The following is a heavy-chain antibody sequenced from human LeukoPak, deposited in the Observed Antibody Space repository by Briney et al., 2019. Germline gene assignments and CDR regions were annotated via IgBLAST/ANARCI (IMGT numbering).Heavy chain of an antibody. J-gene: IGHJ4*02. D-gene: IGHD6-13*01. CDR2: IYYNGNT. Sequence: SETLSLTCTVSGGSIRSYYWSWIRQPPGRGLEWIGNIYYNGNTNYNPSLRSRVTISVDTSKNQFSLKVTSVTAADTAVYYCARVRNLYSSSWYDYWGQGTLVTVSS. V-gene: IGHV4-59*01. CDR1: GGSIRSYY. CDR3: ARVRNLYSSSWYDY.